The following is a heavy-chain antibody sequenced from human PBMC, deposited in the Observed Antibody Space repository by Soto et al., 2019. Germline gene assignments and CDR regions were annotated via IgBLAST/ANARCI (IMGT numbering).Heavy chain of an antibody. CDR3: AKGGGTTLPLDS. J-gene: IGHJ4*02. D-gene: IGHD1-7*01. CDR2: IWNDGSDK. CDR1: GFTFSSYG. V-gene: IGHV3-33*06. Sequence: QVQLVESGGDVVQPGRYLRLSCAAYGFTFSSYGMNWVSQAPGKGLEWVAVIWNDGSDKLYADSVKGRVTSSRDNYKKTLYHQKHSLTAEDTDVYYCAKGGGTTLPLDSWCQGTLVTVSS.